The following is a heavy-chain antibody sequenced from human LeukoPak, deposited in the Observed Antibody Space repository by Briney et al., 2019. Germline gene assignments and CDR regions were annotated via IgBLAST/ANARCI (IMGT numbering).Heavy chain of an antibody. V-gene: IGHV3-9*01. CDR2: ISWNSGSI. Sequence: SLRLSCAASGFTFDDYAMHWVRQAPGKGLEWVSGISWNSGSIGYADSVKGRFTISRDNAKNSLYLQMNSLRAEDTALYYCAKDKGSGWYPNFDYWGQGTLVTVSS. D-gene: IGHD6-19*01. J-gene: IGHJ4*02. CDR3: AKDKGSGWYPNFDY. CDR1: GFTFDDYA.